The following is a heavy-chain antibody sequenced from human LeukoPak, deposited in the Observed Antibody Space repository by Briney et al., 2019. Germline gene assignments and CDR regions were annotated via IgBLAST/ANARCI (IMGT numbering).Heavy chain of an antibody. CDR2: IYYSGST. D-gene: IGHD1-1*01. CDR3: ARGQLSWFDP. CDR1: GFTFSSYA. V-gene: IGHV4-31*02. Sequence: LRLSCAASGFTFSSYAMSWVRQHPGKGLEWIGYIYYSGSTYYNLSLRSRLTISVDTSKNQFSLKLSSVTAADTAVYYCARGQLSWFDPWGQGTLVTVSS. J-gene: IGHJ5*02.